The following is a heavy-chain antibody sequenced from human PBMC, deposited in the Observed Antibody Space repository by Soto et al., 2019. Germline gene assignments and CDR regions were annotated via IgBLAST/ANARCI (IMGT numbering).Heavy chain of an antibody. Sequence: QVQLQESGPGLVKSSQTLSLTCTVSGGSISSDGNYWSWIRQHPGKGLEWIGYIYYSGSTHYNPSLNSRVTISVDTSKNQFSLKLNPVTAADTAVYYCARARMVRGIIYYYGMDVWGQGTTVTVSS. D-gene: IGHD3-10*01. V-gene: IGHV4-31*03. CDR1: GGSISSDGNY. J-gene: IGHJ6*02. CDR3: ARARMVRGIIYYYGMDV. CDR2: IYYSGST.